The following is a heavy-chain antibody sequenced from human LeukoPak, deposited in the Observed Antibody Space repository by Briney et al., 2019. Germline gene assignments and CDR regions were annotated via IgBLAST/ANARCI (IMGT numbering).Heavy chain of an antibody. CDR1: GGTFSSYA. CDR3: AREARYDFWSSPSYGFDP. D-gene: IGHD3-3*01. Sequence: ASVKVSCKASGGTFSSYAISWVRQAPGQGLEWMGGIIPIFGTANYAQKFQGRVTITTDESTSTAYMELSSLRTEDTAVYYCAREARYDFWSSPSYGFDPWGQGTLVTVSS. J-gene: IGHJ5*02. V-gene: IGHV1-69*05. CDR2: IIPIFGTA.